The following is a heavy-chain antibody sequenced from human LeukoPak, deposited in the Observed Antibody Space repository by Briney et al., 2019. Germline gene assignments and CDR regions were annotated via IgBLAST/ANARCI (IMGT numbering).Heavy chain of an antibody. CDR1: GGSISSGGYY. J-gene: IGHJ6*02. Sequence: SQTLSLTCNVSGGSISSGGYYWSWIRQHPGKGLEWIGYIYYSGSTYYNPSLKSRVTISVDTSKNQFSLKLSSVTAADTAVYYCARDQYSSGWQPRNYYGMDVWGQGTTVTVSS. CDR3: ARDQYSSGWQPRNYYGMDV. V-gene: IGHV4-31*03. CDR2: IYYSGST. D-gene: IGHD6-19*01.